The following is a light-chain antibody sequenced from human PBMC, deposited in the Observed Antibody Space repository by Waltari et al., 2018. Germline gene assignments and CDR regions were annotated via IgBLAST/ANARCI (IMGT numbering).Light chain of an antibody. J-gene: IGLJ3*02. CDR3: QSYDTSLRVV. CDR2: GST. Sequence: QSVLTQPPSVSGAPGQGVTISCTGSGPNIGAGYGVHWYQQLPRAAPTLLIYGSTSRPLGVPDRFFGSTSGTSASLAITGLQAEDEADYYCQSYDTSLRVVFGGGTKLTVL. CDR1: GPNIGAGYG. V-gene: IGLV1-40*01.